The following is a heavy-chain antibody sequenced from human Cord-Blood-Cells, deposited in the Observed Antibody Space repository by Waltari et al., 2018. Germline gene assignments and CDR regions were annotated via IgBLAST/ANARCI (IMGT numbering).Heavy chain of an antibody. V-gene: IGHV3-7*01. CDR1: GFTFSSYW. J-gene: IGHJ4*02. CDR2: IKQDVSEK. Sequence: EVQLVESGGGLVQPGGSLRLSCAASGFTFSSYWMSWVRQAPGKGLEWVANIKQDVSEKDEVDSVKGRFTISRDSAKNSLYLQMNSLRAEDTAVYYCARNSGSYIDYWGQGTLVTVSS. CDR3: ARNSGSYIDY. D-gene: IGHD1-26*01.